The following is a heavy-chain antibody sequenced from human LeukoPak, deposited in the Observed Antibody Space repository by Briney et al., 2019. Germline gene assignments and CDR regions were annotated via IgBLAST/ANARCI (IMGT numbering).Heavy chain of an antibody. Sequence: GGSLRLSCAASGFTFSNYEMNWVRQAPGKALEWVSYISSSGSTIYYAYSVKGRFTIFRDNAKNSLYLQMNSLRAEDTAVYYCARSPYGDFDYWGQGTLVTVSS. J-gene: IGHJ4*02. D-gene: IGHD3-10*01. CDR3: ARSPYGDFDY. CDR1: GFTFSNYE. CDR2: ISSSGSTI. V-gene: IGHV3-48*03.